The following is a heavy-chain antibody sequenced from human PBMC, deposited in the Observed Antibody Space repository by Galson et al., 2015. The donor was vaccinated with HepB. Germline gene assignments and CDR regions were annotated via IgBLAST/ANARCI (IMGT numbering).Heavy chain of an antibody. CDR1: GYTFTSYG. CDR2: IIPIFGTA. J-gene: IGHJ4*02. Sequence: SVKVSCKASGYTFTSYGISWVRQAPGQGLEWMGGIIPIFGTANYAQKFQGRVTITADESTSTAYMELSSLRSEDTAVYYCARVGGWYEGGYYFDYWGQGTLVTVSS. CDR3: ARVGGWYEGGYYFDY. V-gene: IGHV1-69*13. D-gene: IGHD6-19*01.